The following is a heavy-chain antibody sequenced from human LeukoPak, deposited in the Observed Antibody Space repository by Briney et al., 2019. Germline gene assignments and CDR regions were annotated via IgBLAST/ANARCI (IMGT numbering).Heavy chain of an antibody. CDR2: ISYDGSNK. CDR3: ARKDDYYDSSGYSHYYFDY. D-gene: IGHD3-22*01. Sequence: GGSLRLSCAASGFTFSSYSMNWVRQAPGKGLEWVAVISYDGSNKYYADSVKGRFTISRDNSKNTLYLQMNSLRAEDTAVFYCARKDDYYDSSGYSHYYFDYWGQGTLVTVSS. J-gene: IGHJ4*02. CDR1: GFTFSSYS. V-gene: IGHV3-30*03.